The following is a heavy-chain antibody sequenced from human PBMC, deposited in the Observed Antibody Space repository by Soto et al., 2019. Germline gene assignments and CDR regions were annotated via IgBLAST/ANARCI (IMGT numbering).Heavy chain of an antibody. J-gene: IGHJ6*03. CDR2: IYYSGST. CDR3: ATRAADYDFWSGYYSYYYYMDV. CDR1: GGSISSYY. D-gene: IGHD3-3*01. V-gene: IGHV4-59*08. Sequence: SETLSLTCTVSGGSISSYYWSWIRQPPGKGLEWIGYIYYSGSTNYNPSLKSRVTISVDTSKNQFSLKLGSVTAADTAVYYCATRAADYDFWSGYYSYYYYMDVWGKGTTVTVSS.